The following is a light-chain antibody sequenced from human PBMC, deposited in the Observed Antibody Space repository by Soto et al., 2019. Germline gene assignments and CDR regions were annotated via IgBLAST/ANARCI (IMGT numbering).Light chain of an antibody. V-gene: IGLV2-8*01. J-gene: IGLJ1*01. Sequence: QSALTQPPSASGSPGQSVTTSCTGSSSDFGAYDSVSWYQQHPGKAPKLLIYEVAKRPSGVPDRFSGSKSGNTASLTVSGLQAEDEADYYCQSYDSRLSGLYVFGTGTKLTVL. CDR2: EVA. CDR3: QSYDSRLSGLYV. CDR1: SSDFGAYDS.